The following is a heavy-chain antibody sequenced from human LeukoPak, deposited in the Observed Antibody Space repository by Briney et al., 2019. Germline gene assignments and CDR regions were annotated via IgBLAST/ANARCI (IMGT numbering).Heavy chain of an antibody. V-gene: IGHV3-23*01. CDR1: GFTFSSYA. J-gene: IGHJ5*02. Sequence: GGSLRLSCAASGFTFSSYAMSSVRQAPGKGLEWVSAISGSGGSTYYADSVKGRFTISRNNSKNTLYLQMNSLRAEDTAVYYCAKVRTTVTAPYTAWGQGTLVTVSS. CDR2: ISGSGGST. D-gene: IGHD4-17*01. CDR3: AKVRTTVTAPYTA.